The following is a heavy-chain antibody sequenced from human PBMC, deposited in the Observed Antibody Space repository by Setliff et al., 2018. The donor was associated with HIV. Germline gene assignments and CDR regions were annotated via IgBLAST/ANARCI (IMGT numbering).Heavy chain of an antibody. Sequence: ASVKVSCKVYGYTVAEFSMHWVRQAPGKGLEWVAGFDPEDGVTFYAQNFQGRVTMTEDTSTDTAYMELSRLRSEDTAVYYCATDPGSLIWFGGSKVNVWGQGTTVTVSS. CDR1: GYTVAEFS. CDR3: ATDPGSLIWFGGSKVNV. J-gene: IGHJ6*02. D-gene: IGHD3-10*01. V-gene: IGHV1-24*01. CDR2: FDPEDGVT.